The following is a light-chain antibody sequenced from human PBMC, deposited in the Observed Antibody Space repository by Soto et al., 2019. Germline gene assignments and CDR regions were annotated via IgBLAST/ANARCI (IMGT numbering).Light chain of an antibody. Sequence: DIQMTQSPSSLSASVGDRVRITCRASQGISNYLAWYQQKPGKVPKLLIYAASTLQSGVPSRFSGSGSGTDFTLTISSLQPEDVATYYCQKYNSAPLTLGGGTKVDI. V-gene: IGKV1-27*01. CDR1: QGISNY. CDR2: AAS. J-gene: IGKJ4*01. CDR3: QKYNSAPLT.